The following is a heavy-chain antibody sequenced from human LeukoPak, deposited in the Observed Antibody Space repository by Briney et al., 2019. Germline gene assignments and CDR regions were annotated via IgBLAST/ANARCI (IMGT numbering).Heavy chain of an antibody. V-gene: IGHV2-70*11. CDR2: IDWDDDK. CDR1: GFSLSTSGMC. CDR3: ARDSNSWYQTGLDY. J-gene: IGHJ4*02. D-gene: IGHD6-13*01. Sequence: SGPALVKPTQTLTLTCTFSGFSLSTSGMCVSWIRQPPGKALERLARIDWDDDKYYSTSLKTRLTISKDPSKNQVVLTMTNMDPVDTATYYCARDSNSWYQTGLDYWGQGTLVTVSS.